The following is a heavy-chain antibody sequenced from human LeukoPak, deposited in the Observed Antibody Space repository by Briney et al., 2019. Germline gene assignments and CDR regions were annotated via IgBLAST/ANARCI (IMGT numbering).Heavy chain of an antibody. D-gene: IGHD3-22*01. J-gene: IGHJ3*02. Sequence: KPSETLSLTCAVYGGSFSGYYWSWIRQPPGKGLEWIGEINHSGSTNYNPSLKSRVTISVDTSKNQFSLKLSSVTATDTAVYYCARIALDYYDSSGYRHDAFDIWGQGTMVTVSS. CDR2: INHSGST. V-gene: IGHV4-34*01. CDR3: ARIALDYYDSSGYRHDAFDI. CDR1: GGSFSGYY.